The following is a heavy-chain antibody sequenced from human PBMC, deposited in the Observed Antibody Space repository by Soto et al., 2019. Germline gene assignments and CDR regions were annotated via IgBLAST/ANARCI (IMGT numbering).Heavy chain of an antibody. CDR2: ISATTGNI. CDR3: ARDDYPYYDDSSGYHFDY. Sequence: PGGSLRLSCAASGFTFSTYNMNWVRQAPGKGLEWVSYISATTGNIYYADSVKGRFTISRDNAKNSLYLQMNSLRAEDTAVYYCARDDYPYYDDSSGYHFDYWGQGALVTVSS. CDR1: GFTFSTYN. J-gene: IGHJ4*02. D-gene: IGHD3-22*01. V-gene: IGHV3-48*01.